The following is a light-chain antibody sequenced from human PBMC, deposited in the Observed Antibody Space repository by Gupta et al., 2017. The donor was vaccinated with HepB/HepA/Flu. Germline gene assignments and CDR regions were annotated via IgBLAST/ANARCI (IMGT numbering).Light chain of an antibody. CDR2: ENS. CDR3: ATWDKSLSVWV. Sequence: QSASTQPPSVSAAAGQNVTVCCCGSTSNIGNNLGAWYQQLPGTAPKLLMNENSNGPSGIPDRFSGSKSGTSATLGITGLQTGDDADYYCATWDKSLSVWVFGGGTKLTVL. J-gene: IGLJ3*02. CDR1: TSNIGNNL. V-gene: IGLV1-51*02.